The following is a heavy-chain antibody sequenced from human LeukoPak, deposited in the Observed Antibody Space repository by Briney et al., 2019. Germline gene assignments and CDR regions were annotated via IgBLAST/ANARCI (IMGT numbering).Heavy chain of an antibody. CDR1: GYSFTSYW. J-gene: IGHJ5*02. V-gene: IGHV5-51*01. Sequence: GESLKISCKGSGYSFTSYWIGWVRQVPGKGLEWMGIIWPDDSDKRYSPSFQGQVTISADKSISTAYLQWSGLKASDTAMYYCARLENFWFDPWGQGTLVTVSS. CDR2: IWPDDSDK. CDR3: ARLENFWFDP.